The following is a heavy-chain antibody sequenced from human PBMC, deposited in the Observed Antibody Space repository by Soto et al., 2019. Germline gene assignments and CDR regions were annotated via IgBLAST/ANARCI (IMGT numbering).Heavy chain of an antibody. J-gene: IGHJ4*02. CDR1: GYTFTGYY. D-gene: IGHD2-15*01. V-gene: IGHV1-2*02. CDR3: AREDIVVVVAAITY. Sequence: ASVKVSCKASGYTFTGYYMHWVRQAPGQGLEWMGWINPNSGGTNYAQKFQGRVTMTRDTSINTAYMELSRLRSDDTAVYYCAREDIVVVVAAITYWGQGTLVTVSS. CDR2: INPNSGGT.